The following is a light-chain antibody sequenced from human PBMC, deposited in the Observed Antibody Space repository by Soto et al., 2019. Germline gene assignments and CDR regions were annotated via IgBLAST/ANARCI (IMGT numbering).Light chain of an antibody. CDR2: DAS. J-gene: IGKJ5*01. CDR3: QQYNSYIT. V-gene: IGKV1-13*02. CDR1: QGISFY. Sequence: IQLTQSPSSLSASVGDRVTVTCRASQGISFYLAWYQQTPGKVPKLLIYDASSLESGVPSRFSGSGSGTEFTLTISSLQPDDFATYYCQQYNSYITFGQGTRLEIK.